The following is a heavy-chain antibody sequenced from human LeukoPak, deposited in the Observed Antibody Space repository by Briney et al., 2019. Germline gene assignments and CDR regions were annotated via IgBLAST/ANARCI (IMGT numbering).Heavy chain of an antibody. CDR1: GYTFTSFD. J-gene: IGHJ4*02. Sequence: ASVKVSCKASGYTFTSFDIYWVRQATGQGLEWMGWMNPNSGNTDYSQNFQGRVTMTRNTSINTAYMELNSLRSEDTAVYYCAVNFIVGYHYYDTTGLWGQGTLVTVSS. D-gene: IGHD3-22*01. V-gene: IGHV1-8*01. CDR3: AVNFIVGYHYYDTTGL. CDR2: MNPNSGNT.